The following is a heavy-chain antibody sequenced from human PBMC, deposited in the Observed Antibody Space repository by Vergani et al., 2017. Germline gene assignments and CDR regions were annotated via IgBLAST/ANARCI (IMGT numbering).Heavy chain of an antibody. J-gene: IGHJ3*02. Sequence: QVQLVQSGAEVKKPGSSVKVSCKASGGTFSSYAISWVRQAPGQGLEWMGGIIPLFGTATYAQKFQGRVTITADESTSTAYMELSSLGSEDTAVYYCARESHSGQWLVQAFDIWGQGTMVTVSS. CDR2: IIPLFGTA. D-gene: IGHD6-19*01. V-gene: IGHV1-69*01. CDR3: ARESHSGQWLVQAFDI. CDR1: GGTFSSYA.